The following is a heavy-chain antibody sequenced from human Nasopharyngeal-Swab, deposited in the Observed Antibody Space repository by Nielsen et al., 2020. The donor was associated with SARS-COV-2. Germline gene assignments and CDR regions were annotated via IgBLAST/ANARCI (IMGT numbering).Heavy chain of an antibody. D-gene: IGHD6-13*01. CDR2: ISSSSSTI. CDR3: ARGRAAAGPYYYYGMDV. J-gene: IGHJ6*02. Sequence: GESMKISCAASGFTFSSYSMNWVRQAPGGGLEWVSYISSSSSTIYYADSVKGRFTISRDNAKNSLYLQMNSLRAEDTAVYYCARGRAAAGPYYYYGMDVWGQGTTVTVSS. CDR1: GFTFSSYS. V-gene: IGHV3-48*04.